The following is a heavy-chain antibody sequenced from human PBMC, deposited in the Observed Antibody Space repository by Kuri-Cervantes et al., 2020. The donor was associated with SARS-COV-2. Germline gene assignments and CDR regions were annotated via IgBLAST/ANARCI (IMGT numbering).Heavy chain of an antibody. CDR3: VRDGDHWNFDY. CDR1: GFTFSSYA. D-gene: IGHD1-1*01. V-gene: IGHV3-7*01. Sequence: GESLKISCAASGFTFSSYAMSWVRQAPGKGLEWVANIKQAGSEKYYVDSVKGRFTLSRDNAKNMLFLQMNSLRAEDTAVYSCVRDGDHWNFDYWGQGTLVTVSS. J-gene: IGHJ4*02. CDR2: IKQAGSEK.